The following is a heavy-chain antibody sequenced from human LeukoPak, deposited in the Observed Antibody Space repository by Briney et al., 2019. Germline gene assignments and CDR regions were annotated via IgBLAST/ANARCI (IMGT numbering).Heavy chain of an antibody. Sequence: GGSLRLSCAASGFTFSSYWMSWVRQAPGKGLEWVANIKQDGSEKYYVDSVKGRFTISRDNAKNSLYLQMNSLRAEDTAVYYCARVRTYYYDSSGYYYTRKAGGHFDYWGQGTLVTVSS. CDR1: GFTFSSYW. J-gene: IGHJ4*02. V-gene: IGHV3-7*01. CDR3: ARVRTYYYDSSGYYYTRKAGGHFDY. D-gene: IGHD3-22*01. CDR2: IKQDGSEK.